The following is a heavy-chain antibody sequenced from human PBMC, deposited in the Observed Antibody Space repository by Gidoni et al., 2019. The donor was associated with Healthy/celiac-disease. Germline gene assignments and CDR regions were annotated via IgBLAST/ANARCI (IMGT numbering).Heavy chain of an antibody. CDR1: GCTFSSYS. CDR3: ARAYSSSWYSTDYDY. D-gene: IGHD6-13*01. J-gene: IGHJ4*02. V-gene: IGHV3-21*01. CDR2: IRSSSSYI. Sequence: EVQLVESGGGLVKPGGSLRLSGAASGCTFSSYSMIWVRQAPGKGLEWGAAIRSSSSYIYYAYSVKGRFTISRDNAKNALYLQMTSLRAEDTAVYYCARAYSSSWYSTDYDYWGQGTLVTVSS.